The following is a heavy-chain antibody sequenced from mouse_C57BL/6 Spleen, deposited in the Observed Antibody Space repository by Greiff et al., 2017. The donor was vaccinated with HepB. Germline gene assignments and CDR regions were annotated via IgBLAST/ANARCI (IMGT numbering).Heavy chain of an antibody. D-gene: IGHD1-1*01. Sequence: VQLQQSGAELARPGASVKLSCKASGYTFTSYGISWVKQRTGQGLEWIGEIYPRSGNTYYNEKFKGKATLTADRSSSTAYMELRSLTSEDSAVYFCAREDCVTTVVASPRDYWGQGTTLTVSS. CDR3: AREDCVTTVVASPRDY. CDR1: GYTFTSYG. V-gene: IGHV1-81*01. CDR2: IYPRSGNT. J-gene: IGHJ2*01.